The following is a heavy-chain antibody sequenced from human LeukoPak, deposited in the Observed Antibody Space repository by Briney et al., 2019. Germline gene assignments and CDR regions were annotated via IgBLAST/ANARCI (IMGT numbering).Heavy chain of an antibody. CDR1: GFTFSSYG. CDR2: ISYDGSNK. J-gene: IGHJ3*02. Sequence: PGRSLRLSCAASGFTFSSYGMHWVRQAPGKGLEWVAVISYDGSNKYYADSVKGRFTISRDNSKNTLYLQMNSLRAEDTAVYYCANAPPVADLLMAFDIWGQGTMVTVSS. D-gene: IGHD6-19*01. V-gene: IGHV3-30*18. CDR3: ANAPPVADLLMAFDI.